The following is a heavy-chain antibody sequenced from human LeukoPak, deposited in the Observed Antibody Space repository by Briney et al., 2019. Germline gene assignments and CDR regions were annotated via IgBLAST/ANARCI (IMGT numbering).Heavy chain of an antibody. CDR2: ISTRGDNT. CDR1: GFTFSSCA. V-gene: IGHV3-23*01. CDR3: AKDRPQPRITIFWTSYGMDI. Sequence: GGSLRLSCAASGFTFSSCAMSWVRQAPGKGLEWVSGISTRGDNTYYADSVKGRFTISRDNSKNTLYLQMNSLRAEDTAVYYCAKDRPQPRITIFWTSYGMDIWGQGTTVTVSS. J-gene: IGHJ6*02. D-gene: IGHD3-9*01.